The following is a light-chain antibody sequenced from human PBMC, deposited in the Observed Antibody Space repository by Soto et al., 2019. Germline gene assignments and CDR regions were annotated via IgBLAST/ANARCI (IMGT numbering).Light chain of an antibody. CDR3: ASYTTSSTYV. V-gene: IGLV2-14*03. CDR1: SSDVGGFNY. J-gene: IGLJ1*01. Sequence: LPPPPPVPGSPGQSFAISSTGTSSDVGGFNYVYWYQQHPGKAPKLLIYDVTSRPSGVSDRFSGSKSANTASLTISGLQAEDEADYYCASYTTSSTYVFGTGTKVTVL. CDR2: DVT.